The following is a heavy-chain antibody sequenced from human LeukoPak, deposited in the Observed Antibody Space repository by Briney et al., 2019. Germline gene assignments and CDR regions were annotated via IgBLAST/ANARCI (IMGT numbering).Heavy chain of an antibody. CDR3: ARDRYVWFGELSRKGGMDV. Sequence: GGSLRLSCAASGFSFSNYVMHWVRQAPGKGLEGVAVISHDGSNKYYADSVKGRFTISRDNSKNTLYLQMNSLRVEDTAVYYCARDRYVWFGELSRKGGMDVWGRGTTVTVSS. J-gene: IGHJ6*02. CDR2: ISHDGSNK. CDR1: GFSFSNYV. D-gene: IGHD3-10*01. V-gene: IGHV3-30*03.